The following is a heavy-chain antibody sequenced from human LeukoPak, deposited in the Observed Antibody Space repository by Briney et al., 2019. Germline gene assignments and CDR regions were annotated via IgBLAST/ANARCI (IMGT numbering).Heavy chain of an antibody. Sequence: ASVKVSCKASGYAFTSYGISWVRQAPGQGLEWMGWISAYNGNTNYAQKLQGRVTMTTDTSTSTAYMELRRLRSDDTAVYYCARDLQYCSSTSCYSFDYWGQGTLVTVSS. J-gene: IGHJ4*02. CDR1: GYAFTSYG. CDR3: ARDLQYCSSTSCYSFDY. CDR2: ISAYNGNT. D-gene: IGHD2-2*01. V-gene: IGHV1-18*01.